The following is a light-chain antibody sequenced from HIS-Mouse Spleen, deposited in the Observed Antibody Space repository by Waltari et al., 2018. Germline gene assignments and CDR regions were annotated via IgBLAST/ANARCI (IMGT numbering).Light chain of an antibody. CDR2: EDS. V-gene: IGLV3-10*01. Sequence: SYELTPPPSVSVSPGQTTRIPFPGDALPNKYAYSYQQKSGQAPVLVLYEDSKRPSGIPEGFSGSSSGTMATLTISGAQVEDEADYYCYSTDSSGNHRVFGGGTKLTVL. J-gene: IGLJ2*01. CDR3: YSTDSSGNHRV. CDR1: ALPNKY.